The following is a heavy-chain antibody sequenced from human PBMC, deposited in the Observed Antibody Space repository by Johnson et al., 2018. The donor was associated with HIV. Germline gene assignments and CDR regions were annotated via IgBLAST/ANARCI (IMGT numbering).Heavy chain of an antibody. CDR1: GFTVSNYY. J-gene: IGHJ3*02. CDR2: IYSGGST. CDR3: ARDPYYDFLTGPRDAFDI. V-gene: IGHV3-66*01. D-gene: IGHD3-9*01. Sequence: VQLVESGGGLVQPGGSLRLSCAASGFTVSNYYMTWVRQSPGKGLERVSVIYSGGSTYYADSVKGRFTISRDTSKNTLYLQMNSLRAEDTAVYYCARDPYYDFLTGPRDAFDIWGQGTMVTVSS.